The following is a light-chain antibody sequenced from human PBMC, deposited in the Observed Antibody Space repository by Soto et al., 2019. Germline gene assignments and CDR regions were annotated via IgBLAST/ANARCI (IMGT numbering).Light chain of an antibody. CDR2: GAS. J-gene: IGKJ5*01. Sequence: EIAITQSPATLSVSAVEIATLSCRASHSVNSHVAWYQQKPGQAPRLLLYGASTRATGIPVRFSGSGFGTEFTLTISSLQSEDFAVYYCQQYKNWPLFGQGTRLEIK. V-gene: IGKV3-15*01. CDR3: QQYKNWPL. CDR1: HSVNSH.